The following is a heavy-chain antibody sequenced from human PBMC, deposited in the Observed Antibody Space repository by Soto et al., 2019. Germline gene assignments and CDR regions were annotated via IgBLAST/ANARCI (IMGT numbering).Heavy chain of an antibody. CDR2: ISYDGSNK. CDR1: GFAFSSYA. CDR3: ARVAVWFGESPGAFDI. D-gene: IGHD3-10*01. V-gene: IGHV3-30-3*01. Sequence: GGSLRLSCAASGFAFSSYAIHWGRQAPGKGLEWVAVISYDGSNKYYADSVKGRFTISRGNSKNTLYLQMNSLRAEDTAVYYCARVAVWFGESPGAFDIWGQGTMVTVSS. J-gene: IGHJ3*02.